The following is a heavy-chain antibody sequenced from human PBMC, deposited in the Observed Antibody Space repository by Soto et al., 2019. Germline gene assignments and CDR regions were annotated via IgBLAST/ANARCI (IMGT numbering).Heavy chain of an antibody. Sequence: GASLKISCKGSGYNFASHWISWVRQMPGKGLEWMGRIDPSGSYTNYSPSFQGHVTISADASINSAYLQWSSLKASDTAMYFCTREEYNWNWFDPWGQGTLVTVSS. V-gene: IGHV5-10-1*01. CDR1: GYNFASHW. CDR2: IDPSGSYT. CDR3: TREEYNWNWFDP. J-gene: IGHJ5*01. D-gene: IGHD1-1*01.